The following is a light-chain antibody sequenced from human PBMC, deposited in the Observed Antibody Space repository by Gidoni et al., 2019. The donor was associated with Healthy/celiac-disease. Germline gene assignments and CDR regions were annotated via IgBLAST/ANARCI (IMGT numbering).Light chain of an antibody. Sequence: ELVITPSPAPLSVSPGERATLSCRASQSVNSNLTWYQQKPGQAPRLLIYGASTRATGIPARFSGSGSGTEFTLTISSLQSEDFAVYYCQQYNNWPPITFGQGTRLEIK. V-gene: IGKV3-15*01. CDR3: QQYNNWPPIT. CDR1: QSVNSN. J-gene: IGKJ5*01. CDR2: GAS.